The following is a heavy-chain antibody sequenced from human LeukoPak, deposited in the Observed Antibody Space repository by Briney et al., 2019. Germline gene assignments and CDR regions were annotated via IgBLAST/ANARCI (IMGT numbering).Heavy chain of an antibody. CDR1: GDSLSSSY. J-gene: IGHJ5*02. CDR3: ARGFYDSSGYSNCFDP. V-gene: IGHV4-59*01. CDR2: VYYTGTT. D-gene: IGHD3-22*01. Sequence: SETLSLTCTVSGDSLSSSYWSWIRQPPGKTLEWIGYVYYTGTTNYNPSLKSRVTMSIDTSKNQFSLNLSSVTAADTAVYYCARGFYDSSGYSNCFDPWGQGTLITVSS.